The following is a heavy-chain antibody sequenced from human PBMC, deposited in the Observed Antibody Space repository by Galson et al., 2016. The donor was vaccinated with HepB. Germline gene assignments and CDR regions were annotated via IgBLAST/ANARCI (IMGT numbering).Heavy chain of an antibody. J-gene: IGHJ2*01. CDR1: EFTFSSYS. D-gene: IGHD3-16*01. CDR3: ARDPWGPYIDL. CDR2: VSYDGRNK. Sequence: SLRLSCAASEFTFSSYSMHWVRQAPGKGLEWVAFVSYDGRNKYYADSAKGRFTISRDNSKNTLYLQMNTLRTEDTAVYHCARDPWGPYIDLWGRGTLVTVSS. V-gene: IGHV3-30*04.